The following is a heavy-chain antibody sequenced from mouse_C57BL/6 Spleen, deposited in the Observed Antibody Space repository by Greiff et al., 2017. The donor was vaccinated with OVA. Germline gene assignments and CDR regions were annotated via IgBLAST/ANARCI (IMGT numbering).Heavy chain of an antibody. Sequence: VQLKESGPGLAKPSQTLSLTCSVTGYSITSDYWNWIRKFPGNKLEYMGYISHSGSTYYNPSLKSRISITRDTSKNQYYLQLNSVTTEDTATYYCARNYYGSSYVWYFDVWGTGTTVTVSS. CDR3: ARNYYGSSYVWYFDV. D-gene: IGHD1-1*01. CDR2: ISHSGST. J-gene: IGHJ1*03. V-gene: IGHV3-8*01. CDR1: GYSITSDY.